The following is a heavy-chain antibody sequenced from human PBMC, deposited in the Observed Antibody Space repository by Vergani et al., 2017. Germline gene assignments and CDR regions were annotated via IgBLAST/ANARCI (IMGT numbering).Heavy chain of an antibody. D-gene: IGHD1-26*01. CDR2: IYYSGST. CDR1: GGSISSGDYH. J-gene: IGHJ6*02. CDR3: ARASGSYPYYYGMDV. V-gene: IGHV4-30-4*08. Sequence: QVQLQESGPGLVKPSQTLSLTCTVSGGSISSGDYHWSWIRQPPGKGPEWIGYIYYSGSTYYNPSLKSRVTISVDTSKNQFSLKLSSVTAADTAVYYCARASGSYPYYYGMDVWGQGTTVTVSS.